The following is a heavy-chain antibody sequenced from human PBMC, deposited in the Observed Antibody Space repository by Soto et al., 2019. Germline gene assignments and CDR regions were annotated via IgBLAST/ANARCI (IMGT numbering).Heavy chain of an antibody. V-gene: IGHV3-15*01. CDR1: GFTFNNAW. CDR2: IKGEADGGTT. CDR3: TTGLSNGYYNFDY. D-gene: IGHD3-22*01. Sequence: PGGSLSLSCAASGFTFNNAWMSWVRQAPGKGLEWVGRIKGEADGGTTDYAAPVKGRITISRDHSKDTLYLRMNSLKTEDTAVYYCTTGLSNGYYNFDYWGQGTPVTVSS. J-gene: IGHJ4*02.